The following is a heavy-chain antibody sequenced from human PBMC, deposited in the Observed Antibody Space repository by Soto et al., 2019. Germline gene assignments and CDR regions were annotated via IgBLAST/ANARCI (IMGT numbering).Heavy chain of an antibody. D-gene: IGHD6-13*01. CDR3: TRDASRDSSARGWFDP. V-gene: IGHV3-21*01. CDR1: GFTFRSFT. CDR2: ISSNSAYI. Sequence: GGSLRLSXAASGFTFRSFTMNWVRQAPGKGLEWVSTISSNSAYIYCTDALRGRFTISRDNAKNSLHLQMNSLRAEDTAVYYCTRDASRDSSARGWFDPWGPGTLVTVSS. J-gene: IGHJ5*02.